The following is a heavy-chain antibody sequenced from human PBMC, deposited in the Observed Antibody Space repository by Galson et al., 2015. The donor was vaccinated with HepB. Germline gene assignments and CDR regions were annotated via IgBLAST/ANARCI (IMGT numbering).Heavy chain of an antibody. V-gene: IGHV1-18*01. CDR3: ARAQYLVLRNYYYYGMDV. CDR1: GYTFINYG. CDR2: ISPYNGNT. J-gene: IGHJ6*02. D-gene: IGHD2/OR15-2a*01. Sequence: SVKVSCKASGYTFINYGISWVRQAPGQGLELMGWISPYNGNTNYAQMFQGRVSMTTDTSTSTAYMELRSLRSDDTAVYYCARAQYLVLRNYYYYGMDVWGQGTTVTVSS.